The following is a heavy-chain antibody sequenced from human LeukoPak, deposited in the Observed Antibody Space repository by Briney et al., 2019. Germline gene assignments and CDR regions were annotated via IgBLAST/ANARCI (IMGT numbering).Heavy chain of an antibody. J-gene: IGHJ4*02. V-gene: IGHV3-23*01. Sequence: PGGSLRLSCAASGFTFSSYAMSWVRQAPGKGLEWVSATSGSGGSTYYADSVKGRFTISRDNSKNTLYLQMNSLRAEDTAVYYCAKDTPYYYDSSGYEYWGQGTLVTVSS. CDR2: TSGSGGST. CDR1: GFTFSSYA. D-gene: IGHD3-22*01. CDR3: AKDTPYYYDSSGYEY.